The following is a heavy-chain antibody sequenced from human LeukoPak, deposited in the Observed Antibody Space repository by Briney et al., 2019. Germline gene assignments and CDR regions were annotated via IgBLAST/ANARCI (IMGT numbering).Heavy chain of an antibody. V-gene: IGHV1-69*06. CDR1: GYTFTGYY. J-gene: IGHJ6*03. CDR3: ASAIITMVRGVILSDYYYMDV. D-gene: IGHD3-10*01. Sequence: SVKVSCKASGYTFTGYYMHWVRQAPGQGLEWMGGIIPIFGTANYAQKFQGRVTITADKSTSTAYMELSSLRSEDTAVYYCASAIITMVRGVILSDYYYMDVWGKGTTVTVSS. CDR2: IIPIFGTA.